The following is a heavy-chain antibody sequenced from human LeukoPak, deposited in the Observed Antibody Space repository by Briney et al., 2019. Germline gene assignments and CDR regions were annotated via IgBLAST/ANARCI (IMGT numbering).Heavy chain of an antibody. D-gene: IGHD4-17*01. CDR3: ARATTVTTSLDY. CDR1: GGPLNNYY. V-gene: IGHV4-59*12. J-gene: IGHJ4*02. CDR2: IYHSGST. Sequence: SETLSLTCTVSGGPLNNYYWTWIRQPPGKGLEWIGYIYHSGSTYYNPSLKSRVTISVDRSKNQFSLKLSSVTAADTAVYYCARATTVTTSLDYWGQGTLVTVSS.